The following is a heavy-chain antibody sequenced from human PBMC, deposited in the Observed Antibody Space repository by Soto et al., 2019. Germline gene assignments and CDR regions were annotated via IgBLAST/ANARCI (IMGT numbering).Heavy chain of an antibody. CDR3: ARDHGSDWAIDY. Sequence: SVKVSCKASGYSFTSYGMSWVRQAPGQGFEWMGWISGYNEDTKYAQKLQGRVTLTKDTSTNTAYMELRSLRSDDTAVYYCARDHGSDWAIDYWGQGTLVTVSS. D-gene: IGHD6-19*01. J-gene: IGHJ4*02. CDR1: GYSFTSYG. V-gene: IGHV1-18*01. CDR2: ISGYNEDT.